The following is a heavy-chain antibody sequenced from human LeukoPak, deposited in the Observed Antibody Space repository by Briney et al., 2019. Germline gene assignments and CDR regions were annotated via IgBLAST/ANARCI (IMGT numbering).Heavy chain of an antibody. J-gene: IGHJ5*02. D-gene: IGHD2-15*01. CDR3: VRREGYSSSPLGS. CDR1: AGSISGYY. CDR2: IHSSGSI. V-gene: IGHV4-59*08. Sequence: PSETLSLTCTVSAGSISGYYWTWIRQPPGKGLEWIGYIHSSGSIHYNPSVRSRVTMSLDTSKNQFSFNLTSVTAADTAVYYCVRREGYSSSPLGSWGQGTLVTVSS.